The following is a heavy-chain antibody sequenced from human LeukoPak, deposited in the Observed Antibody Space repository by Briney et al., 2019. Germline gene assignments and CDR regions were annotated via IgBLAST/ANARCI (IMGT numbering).Heavy chain of an antibody. J-gene: IGHJ4*02. V-gene: IGHV4-34*01. CDR1: RGSFSGYY. CDR3: ARGPTIDYDILTGYYYFDY. Sequence: SETLSLTCAVYRGSFSGYYWTWIRQSPGKGLEWIGEINHSGTTNYNPSLKSRVTISIDTSKNQFSLKLSSVTAADTAVYYCARGPTIDYDILTGYYYFDYWGQGTLVTASS. CDR2: INHSGTT. D-gene: IGHD3-9*01.